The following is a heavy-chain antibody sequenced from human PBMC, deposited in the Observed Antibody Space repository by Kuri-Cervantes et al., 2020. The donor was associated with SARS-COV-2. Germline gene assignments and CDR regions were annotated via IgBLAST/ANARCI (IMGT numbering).Heavy chain of an antibody. J-gene: IGHJ4*02. Sequence: LSLTCAASGFTFSSYSMNWVRQAPGKGLEWVSYISSSSSTIYYADSVKGRFTISRDNAKNSLYLQMNSLRAEDTAVYYCAKEVPARGSLWFGELSERGYFDYWGQGTLVTVSS. V-gene: IGHV3-48*01. CDR2: ISSSSSTI. D-gene: IGHD3-10*01. CDR3: AKEVPARGSLWFGELSERGYFDY. CDR1: GFTFSSYS.